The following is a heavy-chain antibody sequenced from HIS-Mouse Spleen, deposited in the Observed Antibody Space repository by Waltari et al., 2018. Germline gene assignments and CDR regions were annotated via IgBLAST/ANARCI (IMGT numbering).Heavy chain of an antibody. Sequence: QVQLVESGGGVVQPGRSLRLSCAASGFTFSSYGMHWVRQVPGKGLGWGAVISYDGSNKYYADSVKGRFTISRDNSKNTLYLQMNSLRAEDTAVYYCAKASSGWLDYWGQGTLVTVSS. CDR3: AKASSGWLDY. CDR1: GFTFSSYG. V-gene: IGHV3-30*18. CDR2: ISYDGSNK. J-gene: IGHJ4*02. D-gene: IGHD6-19*01.